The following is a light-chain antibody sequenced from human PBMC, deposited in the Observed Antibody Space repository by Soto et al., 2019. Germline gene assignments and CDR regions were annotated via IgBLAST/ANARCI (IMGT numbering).Light chain of an antibody. V-gene: IGKV1-39*01. CDR3: QQYDSYPLT. CDR1: QTISNF. CDR2: DAS. J-gene: IGKJ4*01. Sequence: IQLTQSQASLSASVLESLALXLQASQTISNFLNWYQQKPGNAPKLLIYDASNLHSGVPSRFSGSGSGTDFTLTISSLQPEDFATYYCQQYDSYPLTFGGGTKVDI.